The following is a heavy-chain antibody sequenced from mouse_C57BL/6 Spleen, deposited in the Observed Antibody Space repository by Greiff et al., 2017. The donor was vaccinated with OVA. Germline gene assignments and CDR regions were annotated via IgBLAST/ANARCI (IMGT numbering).Heavy chain of an antibody. CDR1: GFTFSSYG. Sequence: EVKLMESGGDLVKPGGSLKLSCAASGFTFSSYGMSWVRQTPDKRLEWVATISSGGSYTYYPDSVKGRFTISRDNAKNTLYLQMSSLKSEDTAMYYCARQTTTVVDYVDYWGQGTTLTVSS. CDR2: ISSGGSYT. V-gene: IGHV5-6*01. J-gene: IGHJ2*01. CDR3: ARQTTTVVDYVDY. D-gene: IGHD1-1*01.